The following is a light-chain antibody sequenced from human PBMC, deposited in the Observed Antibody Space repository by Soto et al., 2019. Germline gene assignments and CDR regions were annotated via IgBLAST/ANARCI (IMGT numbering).Light chain of an antibody. CDR1: SCDVGAYKY. V-gene: IGLV2-11*01. CDR2: DDI. J-gene: IGLJ1*01. CDR3: CSYAGEYAVV. Sequence: QSVLIQPRSVSGSPGQSVTISCTGTSCDVGAYKYVSWYRQHPGKAPKLMIYDDIKRPSGVPERFSGSKSGNAASLTIAGQQADDEADYYCCSYAGEYAVVFGSGTKVTVL.